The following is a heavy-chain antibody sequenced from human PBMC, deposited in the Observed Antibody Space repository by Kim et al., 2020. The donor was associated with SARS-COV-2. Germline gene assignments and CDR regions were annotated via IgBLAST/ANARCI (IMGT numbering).Heavy chain of an antibody. CDR1: GFTFGDYA. J-gene: IGHJ4*02. CDR2: ISWNSGSI. V-gene: IGHV3-9*01. CDR3: AKAKARYNWNALGDY. Sequence: GGSLRLSCAASGFTFGDYAMHWVRQAPGKGLEWVSGISWNSGSIGYADSVKGRFTISRDNAKNSLYLQMNSLRAEDTALYYCAKAKARYNWNALGDYWGQGTLVTVSS. D-gene: IGHD1-1*01.